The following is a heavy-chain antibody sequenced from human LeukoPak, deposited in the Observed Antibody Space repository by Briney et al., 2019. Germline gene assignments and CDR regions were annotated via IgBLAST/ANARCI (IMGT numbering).Heavy chain of an antibody. Sequence: SETLSLTCAVYGGSFSGYYWSWIRQPPGKGLEWIGEINHSGSTNYNPSLKSRVTISVDTSKNQFSLKLSSVTAADTAVYYCARDQSLLWFGELLWYFDYWGQGTLVTVSS. V-gene: IGHV4-34*01. CDR2: INHSGST. CDR1: GGSFSGYY. CDR3: ARDQSLLWFGELLWYFDY. J-gene: IGHJ4*02. D-gene: IGHD3-10*01.